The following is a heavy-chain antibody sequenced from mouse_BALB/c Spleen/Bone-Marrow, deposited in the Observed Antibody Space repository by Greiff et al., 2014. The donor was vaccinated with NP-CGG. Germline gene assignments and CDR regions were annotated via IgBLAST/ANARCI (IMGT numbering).Heavy chain of an antibody. J-gene: IGHJ3*01. CDR1: GYTFTSYV. D-gene: IGHD2-4*01. V-gene: IGHV1-14*01. CDR2: INPYNDGT. Sequence: EVQLQQSGPELVKPGASVKMSCKASGYTFTSYVMHWVKQKPGQGLEWIGHINPYNDGTKYNENFKGKATLTSDKSSSTAYMELSSLTSEDSAVYDCARDGDYDWLPYWGQGTLVTVSA. CDR3: ARDGDYDWLPY.